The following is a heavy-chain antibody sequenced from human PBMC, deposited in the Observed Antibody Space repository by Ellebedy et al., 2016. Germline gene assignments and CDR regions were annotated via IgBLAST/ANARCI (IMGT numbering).Heavy chain of an antibody. J-gene: IGHJ5*02. CDR1: GYTFTGYY. CDR3: ARVPTVTTGNNWFDP. Sequence: ASVKVSCKASGYTFTGYYMHWVRQAPGQGLEWMGIINPSGGSTSYAQKFQGRVTMTRDTSTSTVYMELSSLRSEDTAVYYCARVPTVTTGNNWFDPWGQGTLVTVSS. CDR2: INPSGGST. D-gene: IGHD4-17*01. V-gene: IGHV1-46*01.